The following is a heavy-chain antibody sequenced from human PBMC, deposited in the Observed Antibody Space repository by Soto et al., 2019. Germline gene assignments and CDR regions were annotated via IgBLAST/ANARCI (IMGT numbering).Heavy chain of an antibody. CDR1: GFSLSTDRVG. D-gene: IGHD2-2*01. J-gene: IGHJ5*02. V-gene: IGHV2-5*02. Sequence: SGPTLVNPTQTLTLTCTFSGFSLSTDRVGVGWIRQPPGKALEWLAVIYWDDDKRYSPSLKSRLTITKDTSKNQVVLTMTNMDPVDTATYYCAHENCISTSCYEGSWFDPWGQGTLVTVSS. CDR2: IYWDDDK. CDR3: AHENCISTSCYEGSWFDP.